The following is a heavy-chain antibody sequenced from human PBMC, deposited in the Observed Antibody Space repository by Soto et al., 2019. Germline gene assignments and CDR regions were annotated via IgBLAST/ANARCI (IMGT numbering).Heavy chain of an antibody. CDR1: GYTLTSYY. Sequence: ASVTVSCKASGYTLTSYYMHWVRQAPGRGLEWMGIINPSGGSTSYAQKFPGRVTMTRDTSTSTAYMELSTLSSEDTAVYSCARARIFRVVSFDPCGQGTLVTVSS. CDR2: INPSGGST. V-gene: IGHV1-46*01. D-gene: IGHD3-3*02. CDR3: ARARIFRVVSFDP. J-gene: IGHJ5*02.